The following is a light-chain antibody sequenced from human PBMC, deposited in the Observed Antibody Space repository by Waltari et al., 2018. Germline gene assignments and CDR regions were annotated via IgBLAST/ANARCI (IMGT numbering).Light chain of an antibody. Sequence: IVMTQSTVSLAVSLGERATINCKSSQSVLYSSNNKNYLAWYQQKPGQPPKLLIYWASTRESGVPDRFSGSGSGTDFTLTISSLQAEDVAVYYCQQYYSTPLTFGGGTKVEIK. J-gene: IGKJ4*01. V-gene: IGKV4-1*01. CDR1: QSVLYSSNNKNY. CDR3: QQYYSTPLT. CDR2: WAS.